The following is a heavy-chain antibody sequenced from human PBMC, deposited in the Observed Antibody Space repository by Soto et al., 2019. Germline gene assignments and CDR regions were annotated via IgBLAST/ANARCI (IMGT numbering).Heavy chain of an antibody. Sequence: EVQLVESGGGLVKPGGSLRLSCAASGFTFSNAWMSWVRQPPGKGLEWVGRIKSKTDGGTTDYAAPVKGRFTMSRDDSQNTLYLQLNSLKTDDTAVYYCTTDSTDYFEYLGQETLVTV. J-gene: IGHJ4*02. V-gene: IGHV3-15*01. CDR2: IKSKTDGGTT. D-gene: IGHD4-17*01. CDR1: GFTFSNAW. CDR3: TTDSTDYFEY.